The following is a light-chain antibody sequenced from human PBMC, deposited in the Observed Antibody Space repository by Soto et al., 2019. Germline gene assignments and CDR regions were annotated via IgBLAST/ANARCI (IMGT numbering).Light chain of an antibody. Sequence: EIVLTQSPATLSLSPGERATLSCRARQSVSSYLAWYQQKPGQAPRLLIYDASNRATGIPARFSGSGSGTDFTLTIRSLEPEDFAVYYVQQRSNWPPLTFGGGTKVEIK. CDR1: QSVSSY. CDR3: QQRSNWPPLT. CDR2: DAS. V-gene: IGKV3-11*01. J-gene: IGKJ4*01.